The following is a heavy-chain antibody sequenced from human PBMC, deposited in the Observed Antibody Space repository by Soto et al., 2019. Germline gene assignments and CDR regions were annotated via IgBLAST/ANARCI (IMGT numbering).Heavy chain of an antibody. V-gene: IGHV4-4*07. CDR1: GGSISSYY. D-gene: IGHD3-22*01. CDR2: IYTSGST. J-gene: IGHJ6*02. Sequence: KPSESLSLTCTVYGGSISSYYWSWIRQPAGKGLEWIGRIYTSGSTNYNPSLKSRVTMSVDTSKNQFSLKLSSVTAADTAVYYCARVLPRAFYYDSTIKDYYGMDVWGQGTTVTVSS. CDR3: ARVLPRAFYYDSTIKDYYGMDV.